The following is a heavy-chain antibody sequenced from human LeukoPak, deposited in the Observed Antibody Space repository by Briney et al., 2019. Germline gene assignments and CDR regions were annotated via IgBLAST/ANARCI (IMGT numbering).Heavy chain of an antibody. CDR3: ARELNYYDSSGYGH. CDR2: IYSGGSP. V-gene: IGHV3-53*01. CDR1: GFTFSTNY. Sequence: GGSLRLSCAASGFTFSTNYMSWVRQAPGKGLEWVSVIYSGGSPYYADSVKGRFTISRDNSKNTLYLQMNSLRAEDTAVYYCARELNYYDSSGYGHWGQGTLVTVSS. J-gene: IGHJ4*02. D-gene: IGHD3-22*01.